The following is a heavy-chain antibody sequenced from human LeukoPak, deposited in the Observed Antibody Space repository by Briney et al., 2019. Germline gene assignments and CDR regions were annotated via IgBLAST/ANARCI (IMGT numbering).Heavy chain of an antibody. D-gene: IGHD3-22*01. Sequence: SGPTLVKPTQTLTLTCTFSGFSLSTSGVAVGWIRQPPGEALEWLAIIYWDDDERYSPSLMSRLTITKDTSKNQVVLTMTNMDPVDTATYYCAHGVRYSDSRLFNYWGQGTLVTVSS. V-gene: IGHV2-5*02. J-gene: IGHJ4*02. CDR2: IYWDDDE. CDR1: GFSLSTSGVA. CDR3: AHGVRYSDSRLFNY.